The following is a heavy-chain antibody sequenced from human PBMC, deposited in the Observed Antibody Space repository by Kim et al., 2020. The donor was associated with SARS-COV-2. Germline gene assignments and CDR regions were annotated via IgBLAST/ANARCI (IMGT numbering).Heavy chain of an antibody. CDR1: GFTFSSYA. CDR2: ISGSGGST. V-gene: IGHV3-23*01. J-gene: IGHJ4*02. D-gene: IGHD3-22*01. Sequence: GGSLRLSCAASGFTFSSYAMSWIRQAPGKGLEWVSAISGSGGSTYYADSVKGRFTISRDNSKNTLYLQMNSLRAEDTAVYYCANSPLQYDSTTPSRDWGQGTLVTVSS. CDR3: ANSPLQYDSTTPSRD.